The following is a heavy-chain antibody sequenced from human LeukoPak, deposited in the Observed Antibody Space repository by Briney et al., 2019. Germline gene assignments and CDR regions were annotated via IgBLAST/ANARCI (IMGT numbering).Heavy chain of an antibody. Sequence: GGSLRLSCTASGFSFSDYTMNWVRQAPGKGLEWLSSISSGSAYIHYADSVKGRFTISRDNAKNSLNLQMSSLRAEDTAVYYCASSTTGTTGFNYWGQGTLVTVSS. CDR2: ISSGSAYI. D-gene: IGHD1-7*01. CDR1: GFSFSDYT. J-gene: IGHJ4*02. CDR3: ASSTTGTTGFNY. V-gene: IGHV3-21*01.